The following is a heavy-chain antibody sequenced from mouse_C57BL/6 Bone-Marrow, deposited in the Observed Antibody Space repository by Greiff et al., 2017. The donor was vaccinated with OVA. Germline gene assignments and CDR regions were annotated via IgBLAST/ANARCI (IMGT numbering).Heavy chain of an antibody. Sequence: EVKLMESGGGLVQPGGSMKLSCVASGFTFSNYWMNWVRQSPEKGLEWVAQIRLKSDNYATHYAESVKGRFTISRDDSKSSVYLQMNNLRAEDTGIYYCTELGPFFDYWGQGTTLTVSS. J-gene: IGHJ2*01. D-gene: IGHD4-1*01. CDR1: GFTFSNYW. V-gene: IGHV6-3*01. CDR2: IRLKSDNYAT. CDR3: TELGPFFDY.